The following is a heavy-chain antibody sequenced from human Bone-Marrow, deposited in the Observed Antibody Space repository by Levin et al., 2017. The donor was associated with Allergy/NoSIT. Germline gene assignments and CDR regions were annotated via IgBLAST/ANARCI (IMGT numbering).Heavy chain of an antibody. CDR3: ARQAVPAAMNGFDS. Sequence: SETLSLTCTVSGASISSFYWSWIRQPPGKGLEWIGYIYYSGSTNYSPSLKSRVSMSADMSRNQVYLTMSSVTAADTAVYYCARQAVPAAMNGFDSWGQGALVTVSS. J-gene: IGHJ5*01. V-gene: IGHV4-59*08. CDR2: IYYSGST. CDR1: GASISSFY. D-gene: IGHD2-2*01.